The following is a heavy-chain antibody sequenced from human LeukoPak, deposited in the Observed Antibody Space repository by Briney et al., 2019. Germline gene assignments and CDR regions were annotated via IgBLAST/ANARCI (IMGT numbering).Heavy chain of an antibody. CDR1: GYTFISYG. CDR3: ASEGRIAEQSDAFDI. D-gene: IGHD6-13*01. V-gene: IGHV1-8*02. J-gene: IGHJ3*02. CDR2: MNPNSGNT. Sequence: GASVKVSCKASGYTFISYGISWVRQAPGQGLEWMGWMNPNSGNTGYAQKFQGRVTMTRNTSISTAYMELSSLRSEDTAVYYCASEGRIAEQSDAFDIWGQGTMVTVSS.